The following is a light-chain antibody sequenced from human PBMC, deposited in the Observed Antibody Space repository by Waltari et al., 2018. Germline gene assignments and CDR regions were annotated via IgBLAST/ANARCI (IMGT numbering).Light chain of an antibody. CDR1: QSISSNY. CDR2: GAF. V-gene: IGKV3-20*01. CDR3: QQYVESPPPLMYT. J-gene: IGKJ2*01. Sequence: EIVLTQSPGTLSLSPGERATLSCRASQSISSNYLAWYQQKSGQAPRLLIYGAFNRATGIPDRFRGSGSRTDFTLTISGLEPEDFAVYYCQQYVESPPPLMYTFGQGTKLEIK.